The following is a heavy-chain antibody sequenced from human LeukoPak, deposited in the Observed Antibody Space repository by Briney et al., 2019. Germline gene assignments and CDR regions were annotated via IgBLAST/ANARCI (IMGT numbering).Heavy chain of an antibody. D-gene: IGHD3-10*01. CDR2: ISSGSSMI. J-gene: IGHJ4*02. Sequence: GGSLRLSCVVSGFTFGPYSMNWVRRAPGKGLEWVSYISSGSSMIYYAESVKGRFTISRDDAKNSLYLQMNSLRDEDTAVYHCARDEIGSGTYFYSWGQGTLVTVSS. CDR1: GFTFGPYS. CDR3: ARDEIGSGTYFYS. V-gene: IGHV3-48*02.